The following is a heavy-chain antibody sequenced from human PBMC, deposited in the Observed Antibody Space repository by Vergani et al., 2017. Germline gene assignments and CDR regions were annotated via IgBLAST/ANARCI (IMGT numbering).Heavy chain of an antibody. J-gene: IGHJ4*02. V-gene: IGHV3-30*03. D-gene: IGHD4-11*01. Sequence: QVQLVESGGNVVQSGTSLRLSCAASGFSFGSYGMHWVRQSPGKGLEWVAVISNDGGNKYYADSVKGRFTIYNDNTVDMLSLQMNSLRPDDTAVYYCARVKRDSNYETIFDYWGQGTLVTVSS. CDR2: ISNDGGNK. CDR3: ARVKRDSNYETIFDY. CDR1: GFSFGSYG.